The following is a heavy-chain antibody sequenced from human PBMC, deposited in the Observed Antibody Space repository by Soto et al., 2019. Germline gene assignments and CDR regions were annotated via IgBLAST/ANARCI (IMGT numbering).Heavy chain of an antibody. CDR3: SSQTYYYDSSGYPYGMDV. CDR2: INPSGGST. V-gene: IGHV1-46*01. J-gene: IGHJ6*02. D-gene: IGHD3-22*01. CDR1: GYTFTSYY. Sequence: ASVTVSCKASGYTFTSYYMHWVRQAPGQGLEWMGIINPSGGSTSYAQKFQGRVTMTRDTSTSTVYMELSSLRSEDTAVYYCSSQTYYYDSSGYPYGMDVWGQGTTVTVSS.